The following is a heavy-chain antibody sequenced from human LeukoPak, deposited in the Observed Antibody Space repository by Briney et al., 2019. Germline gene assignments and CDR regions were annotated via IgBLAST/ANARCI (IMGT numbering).Heavy chain of an antibody. CDR3: AVTTTDREDY. CDR2: IYYSGST. V-gene: IGHV4-59*12. D-gene: IGHD4-17*01. Sequence: PSETLSLTCTVSGGSISSYYWSWIRQPPGKGLEWIGYIYYSGSTNYNPSLKSRVTMSVDTSKNQFSLKLSSVTAADTAVYYGAVTTTDREDYWGQGTLVTVSS. CDR1: GGSISSYY. J-gene: IGHJ4*02.